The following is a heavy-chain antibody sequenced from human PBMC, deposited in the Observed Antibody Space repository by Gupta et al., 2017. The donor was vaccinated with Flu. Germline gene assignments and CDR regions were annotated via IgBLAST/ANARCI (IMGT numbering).Heavy chain of an antibody. Sequence: RQAPGQRLEWLGWINGGNGDTKYSQKFQGTVTLTRDTSATTAYMELTSLTSENTAVYYCARARPTRYNWNDEPAYMDVWGKGTTVTVSS. CDR2: INGGNGDT. J-gene: IGHJ6*03. CDR3: ARARPTRYNWNDEPAYMDV. D-gene: IGHD1-1*01. V-gene: IGHV1-3*01.